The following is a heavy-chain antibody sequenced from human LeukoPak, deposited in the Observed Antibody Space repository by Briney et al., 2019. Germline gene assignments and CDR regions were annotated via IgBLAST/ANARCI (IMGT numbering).Heavy chain of an antibody. J-gene: IGHJ5*02. D-gene: IGHD1-14*01. CDR3: ARHRPGPFDP. CDR2: IYCSGST. V-gene: IGHV4-59*08. CDR1: GGSISSYY. Sequence: SETLSLTCTVSGGSISSYYWSWIRQPPGKGLEWIGYIYCSGSTNYNPSLKSRVTISVDTSKNQFSLKLSSVTAADTAVYYCARHRPGPFDPWGRGTLVTVSS.